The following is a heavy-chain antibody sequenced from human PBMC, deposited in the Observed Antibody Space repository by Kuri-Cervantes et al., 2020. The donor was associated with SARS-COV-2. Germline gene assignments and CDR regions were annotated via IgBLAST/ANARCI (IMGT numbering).Heavy chain of an antibody. CDR3: ARDVAAGRAYYYYMDV. Sequence: GESLKISCAASGFAFNDYWMAWVRQAPGKGLEWVANINQDGSDKRYVDSVKGRFTVSRDNAVNSVYLQMGSLRRDDTAIYYCARDVAAGRAYYYYMDVWGKGTTVTVSS. V-gene: IGHV3-7*01. CDR2: INQDGSDK. CDR1: GFAFNDYW. J-gene: IGHJ6*03. D-gene: IGHD6-13*01.